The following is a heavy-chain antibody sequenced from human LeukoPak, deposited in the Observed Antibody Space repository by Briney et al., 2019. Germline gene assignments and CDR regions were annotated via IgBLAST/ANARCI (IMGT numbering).Heavy chain of an antibody. CDR3: AKGAWIDL. Sequence: PGGSLRLSCVASGFPFSTFDMTWARQAPGKGLEWVSTIIGSDGNIHYADSVRGRFTISRDNSKNTLYLQMDSLRLEDTAIYYCAKGAWIDLWGQGTLVTVSS. V-gene: IGHV3-23*01. CDR1: GFPFSTFD. CDR2: IIGSDGNI. J-gene: IGHJ5*02.